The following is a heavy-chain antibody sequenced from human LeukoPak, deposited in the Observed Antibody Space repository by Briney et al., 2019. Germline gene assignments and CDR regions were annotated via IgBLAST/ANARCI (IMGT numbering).Heavy chain of an antibody. D-gene: IGHD2-8*01. CDR3: ARCINGVCRAFDY. Sequence: GGSLRLSCAPSGFTFSSYGMDWVRQAPGKGLEWVAYIRYDGSNEYHADSVKGRFTISRDNSKSTLNVQMDSLRDEDTAVYYWARCINGVCRAFDYWGQGTLVTVSS. CDR2: IRYDGSNE. J-gene: IGHJ4*02. V-gene: IGHV3-30*02. CDR1: GFTFSSYG.